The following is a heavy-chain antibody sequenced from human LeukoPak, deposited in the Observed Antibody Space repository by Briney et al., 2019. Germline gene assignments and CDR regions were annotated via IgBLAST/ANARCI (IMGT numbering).Heavy chain of an antibody. J-gene: IGHJ4*02. CDR3: TTRVGGSHFDY. D-gene: IGHD1-26*01. CDR1: GFTFSNAW. CDR2: IKSKTDGGTT. V-gene: IGHV3-15*01. Sequence: GGSPRLSCAASGFTFSNAWMSWVRQAPGKGLEWVGRIKSKTDGGTTDYAAPVKGRFTISRDDSKNTLYLQMNSLKTEDTAVYYCTTRVGGSHFDYWGQGTLVTVSS.